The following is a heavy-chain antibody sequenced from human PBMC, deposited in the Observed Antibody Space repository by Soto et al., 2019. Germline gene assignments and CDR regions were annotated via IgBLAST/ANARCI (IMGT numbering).Heavy chain of an antibody. J-gene: IGHJ4*02. CDR3: AKNAYCDGPSCYGTYFNY. Sequence: GGSLRLSCAASGFTFSNYAMSWVRQAPGKGLEWVSAISGSGGSTYYAGSVKGRFTISRDSSKNTLYLQMNSLRADDTAVYYCAKNAYCDGPSCYGTYFNYWGQGTLVTVSS. V-gene: IGHV3-23*01. CDR2: ISGSGGST. D-gene: IGHD2-15*01. CDR1: GFTFSNYA.